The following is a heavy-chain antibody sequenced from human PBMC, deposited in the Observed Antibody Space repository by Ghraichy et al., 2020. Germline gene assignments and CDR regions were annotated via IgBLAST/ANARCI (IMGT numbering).Heavy chain of an antibody. CDR3: ARDQRDGDYVFDL. J-gene: IGHJ4*02. CDR2: ISATGGST. D-gene: IGHD4-17*01. Sequence: GGSLRLSCAASGFIFRDYAFNWVRQAPGKGLEWVATISATGGSTHYADSVKGRFTISRDNFTNTLFVQMSSLRVEDTAVYYCARDQRDGDYVFDLWGQGSLVTVSS. V-gene: IGHV3-23*01. CDR1: GFIFRDYA.